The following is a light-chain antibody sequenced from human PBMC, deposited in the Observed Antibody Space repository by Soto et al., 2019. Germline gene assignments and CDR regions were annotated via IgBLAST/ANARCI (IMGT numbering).Light chain of an antibody. V-gene: IGKV3-20*01. Sequence: EILLTQSPGTLSLSPGERATLSWGASEGVSSSYLAWYKQKPGQAPRLLVYGASSRATGIPDRLTGSASGTEFTLTISRLEPEDFAVYYCQQYGSSRTFGHGTKVDIK. CDR2: GAS. CDR3: QQYGSSRT. CDR1: EGVSSSY. J-gene: IGKJ1*01.